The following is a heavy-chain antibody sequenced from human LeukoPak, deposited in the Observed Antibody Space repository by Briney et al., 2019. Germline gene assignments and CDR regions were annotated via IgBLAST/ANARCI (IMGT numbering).Heavy chain of an antibody. D-gene: IGHD3-22*01. J-gene: IGHJ4*02. Sequence: GGSLRLSCAASGFTFDDYAMHWVRQAPGKGLEWVSGISWNSGSIGYADSVKGRFTISRDNAKNSLYLQMNSLRAEDTALYYCAKDINYDNSGSYFDYWGQGTLVTVSS. CDR2: ISWNSGSI. V-gene: IGHV3-9*01. CDR1: GFTFDDYA. CDR3: AKDINYDNSGSYFDY.